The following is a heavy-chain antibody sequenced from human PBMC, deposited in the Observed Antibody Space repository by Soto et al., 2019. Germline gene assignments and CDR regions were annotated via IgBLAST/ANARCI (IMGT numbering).Heavy chain of an antibody. V-gene: IGHV4-59*01. CDR1: GGSISSYY. CDR3: ARDLQDYGIDY. Sequence: SETLSLTCTVSGGSISSYYWSWIRQPPGKGLEWIGYIYYSGSTNYNPSLKSRVTISVDTSKNQFSLKLSSVTAADTAVYYCARDLQDYGIDYWGQGTLVTVSS. J-gene: IGHJ4*02. CDR2: IYYSGST. D-gene: IGHD4-17*01.